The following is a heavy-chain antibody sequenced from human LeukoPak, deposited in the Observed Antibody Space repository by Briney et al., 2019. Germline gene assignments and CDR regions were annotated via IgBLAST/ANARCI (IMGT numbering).Heavy chain of an antibody. V-gene: IGHV5-51*01. D-gene: IGHD3-10*01. CDR3: ATVGVELWSSPFMGRGDWFDP. CDR2: IYPGDSDT. Sequence: GESLKISCKGSGYSFTSYWIGWVRQMPGKGLEWMGIIYPGDSDTRYSPSFQGQVTISADKSISTAYPQWDSLKASDTAMYYCATVGVELWSSPFMGRGDWFDPWGQGTLVTVSS. CDR1: GYSFTSYW. J-gene: IGHJ5*02.